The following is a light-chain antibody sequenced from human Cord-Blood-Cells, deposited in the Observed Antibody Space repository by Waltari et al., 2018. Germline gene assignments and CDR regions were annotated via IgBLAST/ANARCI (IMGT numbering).Light chain of an antibody. Sequence: QSALTQPASVSGSPGQSITISCTGTSSDVGSYNLVSWDQQHPGKAPKLMIYEGSKRPSGVSNRFAGSKSGNTASLTISGPQAEDEADYYCCSYAGSSTYVFGTGTKVTVL. V-gene: IGLV2-23*01. CDR1: SSDVGSYNL. J-gene: IGLJ1*01. CDR2: EGS. CDR3: CSYAGSSTYV.